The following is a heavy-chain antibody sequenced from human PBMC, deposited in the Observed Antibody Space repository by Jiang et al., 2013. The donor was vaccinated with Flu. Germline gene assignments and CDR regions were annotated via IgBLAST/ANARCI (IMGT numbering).Heavy chain of an antibody. CDR1: GFTFSSYG. V-gene: IGHV3-33*01. Sequence: LLESGGGVVQPGRSLRLSCAASGFTFSSYGMHWVRQAPGKGLEWVAVIWYDGSNKYYADSVKGRFTISRDNSKNTLYLQMNSLRAEDTAVYYCARDHGSVLVINPNYGMDVWGKGTTVTVSS. CDR2: IWYDGSNK. J-gene: IGHJ6*04. D-gene: IGHD3-9*01. CDR3: ARDHGSVLVINPNYGMDV.